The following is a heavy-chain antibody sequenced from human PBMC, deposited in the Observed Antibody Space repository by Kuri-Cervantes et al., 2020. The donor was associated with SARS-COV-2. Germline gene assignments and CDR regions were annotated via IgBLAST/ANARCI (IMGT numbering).Heavy chain of an antibody. V-gene: IGHV4-34*01. CDR3: ARVDCSTISCYTYHYGLDV. J-gene: IGHJ6*02. CDR1: GGSFSGYS. D-gene: IGHD2-2*02. CDR2: IYHSGTT. Sequence: SQTLSLTCAVYGGSFSGYSWSWIRQPPGKGLEWIGEIYHSGTTNYNPSLKSRVSISVDTSKNQFSLKLSSVTAADTAVYYCARVDCSTISCYTYHYGLDVWGRGTTVTVS.